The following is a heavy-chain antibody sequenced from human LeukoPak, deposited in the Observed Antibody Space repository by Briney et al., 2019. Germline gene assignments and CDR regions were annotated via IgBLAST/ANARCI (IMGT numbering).Heavy chain of an antibody. V-gene: IGHV4-59*11. CDR3: ARMRDWFDP. J-gene: IGHJ5*02. CDR1: GGSIGSHY. CDR2: IYYSGCT. Sequence: SETLSLTCTVSGGSIGSHYWSWIRQPPGKGLEWIGYIYYSGCTNYNPSLKSRVTMSVDTSKNHFSLKLSSVTAADTAVYYCARMRDWFDPWGQGTLVTVSS.